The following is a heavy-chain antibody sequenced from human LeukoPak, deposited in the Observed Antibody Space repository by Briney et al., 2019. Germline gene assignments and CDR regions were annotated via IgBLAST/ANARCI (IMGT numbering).Heavy chain of an antibody. CDR2: ISYDGSNR. CDR1: GFTFSSYA. V-gene: IGHV3-30-3*01. Sequence: TGGSLRLSCAASGFTFSSYAMHWVRQAPGKGLEWVAVISYDGSNRYYADSVKGRFTISRDNSKNTLYLQMNSLRAEDTAVYYCARLAVAGLFDYWGQGTLVTVSS. D-gene: IGHD6-19*01. CDR3: ARLAVAGLFDY. J-gene: IGHJ4*02.